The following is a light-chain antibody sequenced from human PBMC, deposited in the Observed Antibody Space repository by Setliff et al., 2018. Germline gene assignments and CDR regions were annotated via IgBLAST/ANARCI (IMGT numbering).Light chain of an antibody. CDR2: DVS. Sequence: QSALTQPASVSGSPGQSITISCTGTSSDVGDYKYVSWYQQHPGKAPKLIIYDVSKRPSGASDRFSASKSANTASLTISGLQTEDEADYFCASYTSRSALYVFGPGTKVTVL. CDR3: ASYTSRSALYV. J-gene: IGLJ1*01. CDR1: SSDVGDYKY. V-gene: IGLV2-14*03.